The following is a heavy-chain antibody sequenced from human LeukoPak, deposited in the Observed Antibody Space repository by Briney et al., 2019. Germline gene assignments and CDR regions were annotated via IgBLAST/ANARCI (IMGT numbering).Heavy chain of an antibody. V-gene: IGHV3-21*01. Sequence: ETLSLTCTVSGGSISSYYWSWIRQPPGKGLEWVSSISSSSRYIYYADSVKGRFTISRDDGKNSLYLLMNSLRVEDTAVYYCARAFDTSWDYYYMDVWGKGTTVTVSS. CDR2: ISSSSRYI. D-gene: IGHD2-2*01. CDR1: GGSISSYY. J-gene: IGHJ6*03. CDR3: ARAFDTSWDYYYMDV.